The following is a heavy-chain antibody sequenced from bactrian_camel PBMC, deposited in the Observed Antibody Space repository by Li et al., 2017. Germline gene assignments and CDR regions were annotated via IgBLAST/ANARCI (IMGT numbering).Heavy chain of an antibody. CDR2: ISADGST. V-gene: IGHV3S61*01. Sequence: HVQLVESGGGSVQAGETLRLSCTTSGFTFDDSERGWFRQVPGKECELVSFISADGSTYYANSVKGRFTISKDNVKTTLYLQMNSAKTEDTAVYYCATDRCTYYTNKSIYTVNNLWGQGTQVTVS. CDR3: ATDRCTYYTNKSIYTVNNL. CDR1: GFTFDDSE. J-gene: IGHJ4*01. D-gene: IGHD2*01.